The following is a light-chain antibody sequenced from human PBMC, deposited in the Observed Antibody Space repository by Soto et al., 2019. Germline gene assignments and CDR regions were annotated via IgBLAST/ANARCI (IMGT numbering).Light chain of an antibody. J-gene: IGKJ4*01. CDR2: DVS. CDR1: QSVTTF. V-gene: IGKV3-11*01. CDR3: QQRINWPLT. Sequence: EIVLTQSPVNLSLSPGERATLSCRASQSVTTFLAWYQQKPGQAPRLLIYDVSSRATGIPARFSGSGSGTDFTLTISSLEPEDFAVYYCQQRINWPLTFGGGTKVEIK.